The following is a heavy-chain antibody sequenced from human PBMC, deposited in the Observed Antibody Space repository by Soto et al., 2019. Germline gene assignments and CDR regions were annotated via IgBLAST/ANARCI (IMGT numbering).Heavy chain of an antibody. Sequence: PGGFLLGSWVSAVFTFSDYGRDWVRQGPGQGLDWVSTIGGGDDKPYADSVKGRFTISRDTSKNTLFLRMNSLRAEDTALYFCAKDGTTGGQHYYGMDVWGQGTTVTVSS. J-gene: IGHJ6*02. D-gene: IGHD2-15*01. CDR1: VFTFSDYG. CDR2: IGGGDDKP. CDR3: AKDGTTGGQHYYGMDV. V-gene: IGHV3-23*01.